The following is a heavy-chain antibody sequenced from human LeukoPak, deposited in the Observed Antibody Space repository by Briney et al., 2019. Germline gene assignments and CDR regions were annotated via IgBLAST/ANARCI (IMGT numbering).Heavy chain of an antibody. CDR2: IYYSGST. J-gene: IGHJ4*02. Sequence: SETLSLTCTVSGGSISSYYWSWIRQPPGKGLEWIGYIYYSGSTNYNPSLKSRVTISVDTSKNQFSLKLSSVTAADTAVYYCARGRSGWLLPFDYWGQGTLVTVSS. D-gene: IGHD6-19*01. CDR3: ARGRSGWLLPFDY. CDR1: GGSISSYY. V-gene: IGHV4-59*01.